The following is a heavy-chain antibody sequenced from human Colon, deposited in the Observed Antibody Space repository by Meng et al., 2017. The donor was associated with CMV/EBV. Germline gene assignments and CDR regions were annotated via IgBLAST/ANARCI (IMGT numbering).Heavy chain of an antibody. CDR1: GGSFSGYY. V-gene: IGHV4-34*01. CDR2: INHSGST. CDR3: ARGLYGSGRHQIDY. J-gene: IGHJ4*02. Sequence: VKFEQWGACLLQPSETLSLTCAVYGGSFSGYYWSWIRQPPGKGLEWIGEINHSGSTNYNPSLKSRVTISVDTSKNQFSLKLSSVTAADTAVYYCARGLYGSGRHQIDYWGQGTLVTVSS. D-gene: IGHD3-10*01.